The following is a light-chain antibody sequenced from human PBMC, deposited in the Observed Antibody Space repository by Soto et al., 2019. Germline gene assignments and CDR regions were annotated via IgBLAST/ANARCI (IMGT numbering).Light chain of an antibody. V-gene: IGKV3-15*01. CDR2: GAS. J-gene: IGKJ5*01. CDR3: QHYYKGSPIT. CDR1: QTIDSN. Sequence: MVMTQSPGTLSFFPGGSATLSCRASQTIDSNLAWYQQKPGQAPRLLVYGASTRATGIPVRFSGSGSGTEFTLTISSLQSDDFAVYYCQHYYKGSPITFGQGSRLDIK.